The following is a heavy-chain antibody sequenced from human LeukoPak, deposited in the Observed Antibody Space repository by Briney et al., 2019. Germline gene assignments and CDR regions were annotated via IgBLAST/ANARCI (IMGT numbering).Heavy chain of an antibody. V-gene: IGHV1-2*02. CDR3: ARDQDIVVVVAATPLYYYYGMDV. CDR2: INPNSGGT. Sequence: ASVKVSCKASGYTFTGYYMHWVRQAPGQGLEWMGWINPNSGGTNYAQKFQGRVTMTRDTPISTAYMELSRLRSDDTAVYYCARDQDIVVVVAATPLYYYYGMDVWGQGTTVTVSS. CDR1: GYTFTGYY. J-gene: IGHJ6*02. D-gene: IGHD2-15*01.